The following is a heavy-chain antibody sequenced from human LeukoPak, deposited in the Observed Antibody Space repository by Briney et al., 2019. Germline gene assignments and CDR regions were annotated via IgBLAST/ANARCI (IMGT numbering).Heavy chain of an antibody. CDR2: IRYDGNNK. CDR3: AKNYSSSLRGGFDY. Sequence: GGSLRPSCAASGLTFSSYGMHWVRQAPGKGLEWVTFIRYDGNNKYYADSVKGRFTISRDNSKNTLYLQMNSLRAEDTAVYYCAKNYSSSLRGGFDYWGQGTLVTVSS. V-gene: IGHV3-30*02. J-gene: IGHJ4*02. CDR1: GLTFSSYG. D-gene: IGHD6-6*01.